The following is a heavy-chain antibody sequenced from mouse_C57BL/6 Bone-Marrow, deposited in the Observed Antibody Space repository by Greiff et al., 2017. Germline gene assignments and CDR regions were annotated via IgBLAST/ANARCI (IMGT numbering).Heavy chain of an antibody. J-gene: IGHJ4*01. CDR3: ARHGYGYYAMDY. V-gene: IGHV5-2*01. CDR2: INSDGGST. Sequence: EVKLMESGGGLVQPGESLKLSCESNEYEFPSPDMSWVRKTPEKRLELVAAINSDGGSTYYPDTMERRFIISRDNTKKTLYLQMSSLRSEDTALYYCARHGYGYYAMDYWGQGTSVTVSS. CDR1: EYEFPSPD. D-gene: IGHD2-2*01.